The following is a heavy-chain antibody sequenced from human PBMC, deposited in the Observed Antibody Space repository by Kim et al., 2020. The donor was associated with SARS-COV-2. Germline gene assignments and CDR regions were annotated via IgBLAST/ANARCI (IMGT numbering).Heavy chain of an antibody. V-gene: IGHV3-7*03. CDR2: IKQDGSEK. J-gene: IGHJ5*02. CDR3: AGGILWFGEFPGTPKFDP. CDR1: GFTFSSYW. D-gene: IGHD3-10*01. Sequence: GGSLRLSCAASGFTFSSYWMSWVRQAPGKGLEWVANIKQDGSEKYYVDSVKGRFTISRDNAKNSLYLQMNSLRAEDTAVDYCAGGILWFGEFPGTPKFDPGGQGTLVSVSS.